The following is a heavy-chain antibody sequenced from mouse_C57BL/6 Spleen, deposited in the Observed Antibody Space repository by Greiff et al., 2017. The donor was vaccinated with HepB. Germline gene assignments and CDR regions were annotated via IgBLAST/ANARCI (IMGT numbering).Heavy chain of an antibody. CDR3: ARSSGPIYYGNYEFAY. Sequence: QVQLQQSGAELVKPGASVKLSCKASGYTFTSYWMHWVKQRPGQGLEWIGMIHPNSGSTNYNEKFKSKATLTVDKSSSTAYMQLSSLTSDDSAVYYCARSSGPIYYGNYEFAYWGQGTLVTVSA. CDR2: IHPNSGST. D-gene: IGHD2-1*01. CDR1: GYTFTSYW. J-gene: IGHJ3*01. V-gene: IGHV1-64*01.